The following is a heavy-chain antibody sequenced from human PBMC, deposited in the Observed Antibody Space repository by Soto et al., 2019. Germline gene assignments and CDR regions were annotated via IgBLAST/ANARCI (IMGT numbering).Heavy chain of an antibody. CDR1: GFSLSAYGVR. D-gene: IGHD3-22*01. J-gene: IGHJ5*02. Sequence: SGPTLVNPPQTLTLTCSFSGFSLSAYGVRVIWFRQPPGETLEWLALIHWNDDKRYSPYLKSRLTITNDTSKNRVVLTLTNLDPLDTGTYFCAHTKDSSGFLTSWGQGILVTVSS. V-gene: IGHV2-5*01. CDR3: AHTKDSSGFLTS. CDR2: IHWNDDK.